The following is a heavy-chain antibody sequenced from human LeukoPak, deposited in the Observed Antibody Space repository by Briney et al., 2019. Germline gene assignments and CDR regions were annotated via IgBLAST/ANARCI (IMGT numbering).Heavy chain of an antibody. V-gene: IGHV4-61*08. CDR2: IYYSGST. J-gene: IGHJ5*02. D-gene: IGHD1-26*01. CDR3: AKRSGSYFSGWFDP. CDR1: GGSISSGGYY. Sequence: SQTLSLTCTVSGGSISSGGYYWSWIRQHPGKGLEWIGYIYYSGSTNYNPSLKSRVTISVDTSKNQFSLKLSSVTAADTAVYYCAKRSGSYFSGWFDPWGQGTLVTVSS.